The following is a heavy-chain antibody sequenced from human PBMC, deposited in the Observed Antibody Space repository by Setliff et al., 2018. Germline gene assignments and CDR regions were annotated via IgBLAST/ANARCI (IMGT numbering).Heavy chain of an antibody. D-gene: IGHD1-26*01. Sequence: LSLTCTVSGGSISSGSHYWSWIRQPAGKGLEWIGRLHTSGSIDYNPSLKSRVTISVDTSKNQFSLRLRSVTAADTAVYFCARDNTMVGATDYWGLGTLVTVSS. CDR3: ARDNTMVGATDY. CDR2: LHTSGSI. J-gene: IGHJ4*02. CDR1: GGSISSGSHY. V-gene: IGHV4-61*02.